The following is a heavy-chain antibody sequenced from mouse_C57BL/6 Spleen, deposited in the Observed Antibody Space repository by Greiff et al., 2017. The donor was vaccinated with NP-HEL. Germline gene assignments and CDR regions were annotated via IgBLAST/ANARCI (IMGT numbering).Heavy chain of an antibody. CDR1: GYTFTDYY. J-gene: IGHJ2*01. Sequence: EVQLQQSGPELVKPGASVKISCKASGYTFTDYYMNWVKQSHGKSLEWIGDINPNNGGTSYNQKFKGKATLTVDKSSSTAYMELRSLTSADSAVYYCERSYGSSPWFDYWGQGTTLTVSS. CDR2: INPNNGGT. D-gene: IGHD1-1*01. CDR3: ERSYGSSPWFDY. V-gene: IGHV1-26*01.